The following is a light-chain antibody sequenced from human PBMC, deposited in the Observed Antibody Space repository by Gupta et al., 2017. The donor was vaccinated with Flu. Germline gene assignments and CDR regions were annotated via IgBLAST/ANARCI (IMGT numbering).Light chain of an antibody. V-gene: IGLV2-11*01. CDR1: SSDVGGYNY. CDR2: DVS. CDR3: YSYASSITVR. Sequence: SVTNFCTGTSSDVGGYNYVSWYQQHPGKAPKLLICDVSTWPSGVPARFSGSKSGNTASLTISGLQAEDEADYYCYSYASSITVRFGGGTKLTVL. J-gene: IGLJ2*01.